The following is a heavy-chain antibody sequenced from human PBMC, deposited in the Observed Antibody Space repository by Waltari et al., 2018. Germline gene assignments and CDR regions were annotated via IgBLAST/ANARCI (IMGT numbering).Heavy chain of an antibody. CDR1: GGSISRYY. CDR2: IYYSGST. D-gene: IGHD5-18*01. CDR3: ARVRGYSYGLNYFDY. J-gene: IGHJ4*02. V-gene: IGHV4-59*01. Sequence: QVQLQESGPGLVKPSEPLSLPCTVPGGSISRYYWSWIRPPPGKGLEWIGYIYYSGSTNYNPSLKSRVTISVDTSKNQFSLKLSSVTAADTAVYYCARVRGYSYGLNYFDYWGQGTLVTVSS.